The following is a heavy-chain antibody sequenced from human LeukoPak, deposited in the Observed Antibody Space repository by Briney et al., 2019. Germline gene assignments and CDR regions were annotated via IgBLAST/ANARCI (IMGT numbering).Heavy chain of an antibody. J-gene: IGHJ4*02. CDR3: AKGGSGYYFDY. V-gene: IGHV3-9*03. CDR1: GFTFDDYA. Sequence: GGSLRLSXAASGFTFDDYAMHWVRQAPGKGLEWVSGISWNSGSIGYADSVKGRFTISRDNAKNSLYLQMNSLRAEDMALYYCAKGGSGYYFDYWGQGTLVTVSS. CDR2: ISWNSGSI. D-gene: IGHD3-22*01.